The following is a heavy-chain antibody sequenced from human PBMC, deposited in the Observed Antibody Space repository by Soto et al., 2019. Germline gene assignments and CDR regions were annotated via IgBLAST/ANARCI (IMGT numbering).Heavy chain of an antibody. CDR3: ASRRITIFGVEYYYYYGMDV. D-gene: IGHD3-3*01. J-gene: IGHJ6*02. CDR2: IYSGGST. CDR1: GFTVSSNY. Sequence: GGSLRLSCAASGFTVSSNYMSWVRQAPGKGLEWVSVIYSGGSTYYADSGKGRFTISRDNSKNTLYLQMNSLRAEDTAVYYCASRRITIFGVEYYYYYGMDVWGQGTTVTVSS. V-gene: IGHV3-53*01.